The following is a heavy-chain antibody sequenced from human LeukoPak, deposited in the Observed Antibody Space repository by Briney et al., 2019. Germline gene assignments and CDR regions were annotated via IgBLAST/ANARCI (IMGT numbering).Heavy chain of an antibody. V-gene: IGHV3-30*18. J-gene: IGHJ6*02. CDR1: GFTFSSYG. CDR2: ISYDGSNK. Sequence: SGGSLRLSCAASGFTFSSYGMHWVRQAPGKGLEWVAVISYDGSNKYYADSVKGRFTISRDNSKNTLYLQMNSLRAEDTAVYYCAKEQTAMVRGYYYGMDVWGQGTTVTVSS. CDR3: AKEQTAMVRGYYYGMDV. D-gene: IGHD5-18*01.